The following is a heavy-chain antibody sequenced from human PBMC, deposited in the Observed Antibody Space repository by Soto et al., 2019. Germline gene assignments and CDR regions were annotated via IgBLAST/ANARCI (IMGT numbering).Heavy chain of an antibody. CDR1: GGTFSSYA. CDR2: IIPIFGKA. D-gene: IGHD3-3*01. J-gene: IGHJ6*02. Sequence: QVQLVQSGAEVKKPGSSVKVSCKSSGGTFSSYAISWVRQAPGQWLEWMGGIIPIFGKANYAQKFQGRVTITADESTSTDYMELCSVRSEDTVVYYCARDTKHYYGMDGWGQGTTVTVSS. CDR3: ARDTKHYYGMDG. V-gene: IGHV1-69*01.